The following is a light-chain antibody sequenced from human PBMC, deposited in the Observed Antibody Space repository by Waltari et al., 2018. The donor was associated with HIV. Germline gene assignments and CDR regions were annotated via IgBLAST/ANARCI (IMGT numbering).Light chain of an antibody. CDR3: LSADRSGTYV. Sequence: SSELTQPPSVSLSPGQTARITCSGDASPKPYTHWFQQKPSQAPVVVLHKNTERPSGIPERFSASRSGTTVTLTITGVQTDDEADYYCLSADRSGTYVFGPGTTVTVL. J-gene: IGLJ1*01. CDR1: ASPKPY. CDR2: KNT. V-gene: IGLV3-25*03.